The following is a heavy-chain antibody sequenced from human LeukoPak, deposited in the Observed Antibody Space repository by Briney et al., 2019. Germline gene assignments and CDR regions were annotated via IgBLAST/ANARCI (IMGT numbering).Heavy chain of an antibody. V-gene: IGHV3-30*04. D-gene: IGHD6-25*01. Sequence: GGSLRLSCAASGFTFSSYAMHWVRPAPGKGLEWVAVISYDGSNKYYADSVKGRFTISRDNSKNTLYLQMNSLRAEDTAVYYCARGRPHFDYWGQGTLVTVSS. CDR1: GFTFSSYA. J-gene: IGHJ4*02. CDR3: ARGRPHFDY. CDR2: ISYDGSNK.